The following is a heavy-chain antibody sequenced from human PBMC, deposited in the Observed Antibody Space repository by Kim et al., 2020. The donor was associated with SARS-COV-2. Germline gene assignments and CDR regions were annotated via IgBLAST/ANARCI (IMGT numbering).Heavy chain of an antibody. CDR3: ARAIGGQLATYDYYYYYGMDV. Sequence: ASVKVSCKASGYTFTSYYMHWVRQAPGQGLEWMGIIDPSGGSTSYAQKFQGRVTMTRDTSTSTVYMELSSLRSEDTAVYYCARAIGGQLATYDYYYYYGMDVWGQGTTVTVSS. CDR1: GYTFTSYY. V-gene: IGHV1-46*01. D-gene: IGHD6-6*01. CDR2: IDPSGGST. J-gene: IGHJ6*02.